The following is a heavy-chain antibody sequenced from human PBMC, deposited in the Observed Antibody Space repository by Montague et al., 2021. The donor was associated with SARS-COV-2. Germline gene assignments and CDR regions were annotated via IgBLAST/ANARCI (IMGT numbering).Heavy chain of an antibody. Sequence: SRRLSLSASGFTFSSYDMHWVRQAPGKGLGWVAVIWYDGSNQYYGDSVKGRFTISRDNSKNTLYLQMNSLRAEDTAVYYCAREYSAPRWFGEYNRYGMDVWGQGTTVTVSS. CDR2: IWYDGSNQ. D-gene: IGHD3-10*01. J-gene: IGHJ6*02. V-gene: IGHV3-33*08. CDR1: GFTFSSYD. CDR3: AREYSAPRWFGEYNRYGMDV.